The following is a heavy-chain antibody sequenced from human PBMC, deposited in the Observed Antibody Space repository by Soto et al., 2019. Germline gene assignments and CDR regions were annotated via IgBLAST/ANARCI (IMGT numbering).Heavy chain of an antibody. J-gene: IGHJ6*02. CDR1: GGSIRSGDYY. CDR2: IYYSGST. V-gene: IGHV4-30-4*01. CDR3: AREVPFVVDIVATSPYYYYGMDV. D-gene: IGHD5-12*01. Sequence: LCGGSIRSGDYYWSWIRQPPGKGLEWIGYIYYSGSTYYNPSLKSRVTISVDTSKNQFSLKLSSVTAADTAVYYCAREVPFVVDIVATSPYYYYGMDVWGQGTTVTVSS.